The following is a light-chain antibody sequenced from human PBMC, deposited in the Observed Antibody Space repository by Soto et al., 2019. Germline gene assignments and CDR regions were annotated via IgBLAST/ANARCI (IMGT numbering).Light chain of an antibody. CDR3: QQSYGIPPVT. Sequence: DIQMTQSPSSLSASVGDRVTITCRASQSISTYLNWYQQHPGKAPKLLIYTASNLQSGVPSRFSGSGSGTAFTLTISSLQPEDFATYYCQQSYGIPPVTFGGGTKVEIK. J-gene: IGKJ4*01. CDR2: TAS. CDR1: QSISTY. V-gene: IGKV1-39*01.